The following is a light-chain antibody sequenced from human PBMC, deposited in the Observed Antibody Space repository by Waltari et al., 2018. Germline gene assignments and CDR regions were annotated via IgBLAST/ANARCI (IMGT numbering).Light chain of an antibody. Sequence: QSALTQPASVSGSPGQSITISCTGTSSDVGTYNLVSWYQHHPGKAPKLMIYAVSKRPSGVSYRFSGSKSGNTASLTISGLQTDDEADYYCCSYAGSSTVVFGGGTKLTVL. CDR2: AVS. CDR3: CSYAGSSTVV. J-gene: IGLJ2*01. CDR1: SSDVGTYNL. V-gene: IGLV2-23*02.